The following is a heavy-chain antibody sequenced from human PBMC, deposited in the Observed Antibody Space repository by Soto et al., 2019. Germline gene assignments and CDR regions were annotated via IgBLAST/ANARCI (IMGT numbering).Heavy chain of an antibody. CDR2: ISWNSGSI. Sequence: EVQLVESGGGLVQPGRSLRLSCAASGSTFDDYAMHWVRQAPGKGLEWVSGISWNSGSICYADSVKGRFTISRDNAKNSLYLQMNSLRAEDTALYYCAKGTRHIWGSFDYWGQGTLVTVSS. CDR1: GSTFDDYA. CDR3: AKGTRHIWGSFDY. V-gene: IGHV3-9*01. D-gene: IGHD3-16*01. J-gene: IGHJ4*02.